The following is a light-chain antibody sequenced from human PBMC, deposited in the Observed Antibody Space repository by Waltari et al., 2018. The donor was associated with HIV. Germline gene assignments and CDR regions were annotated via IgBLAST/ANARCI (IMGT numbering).Light chain of an antibody. V-gene: IGKV3-15*01. Sequence: EIVMTQSPATLSVSPGERATLPCRASQSVSSNLAWYQHKPGQAPRLFIYVASTRATGIPARFSGSGSGTDFTLTISSLQSEDFAVYYCQQYSNWPRTFGQGTKVEIK. CDR3: QQYSNWPRT. CDR2: VAS. J-gene: IGKJ1*01. CDR1: QSVSSN.